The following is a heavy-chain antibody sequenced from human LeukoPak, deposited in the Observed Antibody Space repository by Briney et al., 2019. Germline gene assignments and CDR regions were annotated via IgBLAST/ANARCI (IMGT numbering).Heavy chain of an antibody. V-gene: IGHV3-74*01. CDR1: GFTFSNYW. CDR3: LYHDNGVTSSLESY. J-gene: IGHJ4*02. D-gene: IGHD3-16*01. CDR2: IRSDGSDT. Sequence: GGSLRLSCAASGFTFSNYWMHWVRQAPGMGLVWVSRIRSDGSDTTYADSVKGRFTISRDNAKSTLYLQMNSLRAEDTAVYYCLYHDNGVTSSLESYWGQGILVTVST.